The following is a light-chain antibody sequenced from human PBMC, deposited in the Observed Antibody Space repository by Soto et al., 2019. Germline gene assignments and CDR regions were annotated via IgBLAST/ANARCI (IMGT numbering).Light chain of an antibody. J-gene: IGLJ3*02. CDR2: DVS. V-gene: IGLV2-14*01. CDR3: SSYTSSSTRWL. Sequence: QSALTQPASVSGSPGQSITISCTGTSSDVGGYNYVSWYQQHPGKAPKLMIYDVSNRPSGVSNRSSGSKSGNTASLTISGLQAEDEADYYCSSYTSSSTRWLFGGGTKLTVL. CDR1: SSDVGGYNY.